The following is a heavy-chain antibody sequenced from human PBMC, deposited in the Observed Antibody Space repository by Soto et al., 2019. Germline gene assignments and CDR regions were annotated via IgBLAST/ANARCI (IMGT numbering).Heavy chain of an antibody. CDR1: GGSISSGDYY. CDR2: IYYSGST. V-gene: IGHV4-30-4*01. CDR3: GRLEGLATISYYFDY. J-gene: IGHJ4*02. Sequence: SETLSLTWTVSGGSISSGDYYWSWIRQPPGKGLEWIGYIYYSGSTYYNPSLKSRVTISVDTSKNQFSLKLSSVTAADTAVYYCGRLEGLATISYYFDYWDQGALVTVSS. D-gene: IGHD3-9*01.